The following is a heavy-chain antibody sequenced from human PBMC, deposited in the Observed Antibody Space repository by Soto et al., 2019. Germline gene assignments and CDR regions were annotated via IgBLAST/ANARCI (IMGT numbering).Heavy chain of an antibody. Sequence: WGALLLSCAPSVFTFSISEMDWVRQAPGKGLEWISYIDNIADTIYYADSVKGRFTTSRDNARNSLYLQMNSLRAEDTAVYYCARGRCTNSACYWDFDSWGKGNQVTVSS. CDR1: VFTFSISE. D-gene: IGHD2-8*01. CDR2: IDNIADTI. J-gene: IGHJ4*02. V-gene: IGHV3-48*03. CDR3: ARGRCTNSACYWDFDS.